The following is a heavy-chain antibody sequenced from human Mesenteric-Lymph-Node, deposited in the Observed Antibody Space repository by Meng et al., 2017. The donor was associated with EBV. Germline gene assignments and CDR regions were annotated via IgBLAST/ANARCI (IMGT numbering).Heavy chain of an antibody. CDR3: AHRRYAVTTWGFDY. J-gene: IGHJ4*02. CDR1: GFSLSTSGVG. V-gene: IGHV2-5*02. CDR2: IYWDDDQ. D-gene: IGHD4-17*01. Sequence: QITLKESGPTLVKPXQTXTLTXXFSGFSLSTSGVGVVWIRQTPAKALEWLAVIYWDDDQRYSPSLRNRLTISKDTSKNQVVLTMTNMDPVDTATYYCAHRRYAVTTWGFDYWGRGTLVTVSS.